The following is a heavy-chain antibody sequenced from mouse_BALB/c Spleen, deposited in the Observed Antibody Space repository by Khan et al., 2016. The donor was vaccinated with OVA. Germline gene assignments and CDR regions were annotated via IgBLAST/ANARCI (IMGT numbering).Heavy chain of an antibody. Sequence: QVQLKQSGPGLVAPSQSLSITCTVYGYSLTRYGVHWVRQPPGKGLEWLGLIWAGGSTNYNWALMSRLSISKDNSKSLVFLIMNSLQTDDTALYYCDRSKYLARYWGQGTTLTVSS. J-gene: IGHJ2*01. CDR1: GYSLTRYG. V-gene: IGHV2-9*02. CDR2: IWAGGST. D-gene: IGHD3-3*01. CDR3: DRSKYLARY.